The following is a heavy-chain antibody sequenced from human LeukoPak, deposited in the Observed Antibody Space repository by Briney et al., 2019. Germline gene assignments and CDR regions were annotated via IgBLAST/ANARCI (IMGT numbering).Heavy chain of an antibody. J-gene: IGHJ4*02. CDR2: FYSGGSA. CDR3: ARKQGGTMYDV. CDR1: GGSISSSNYY. D-gene: IGHD1-7*01. V-gene: IGHV4-39*07. Sequence: SQTLSLTCIVPGGSISSSNYYWAWIRQPPGKGLEWIGTFYSGGSAYYNPSLTSRVSISKDTSDNQFSLRLYSVTAADTAVYYCARKQGGTMYDVWGQGTQVTVSS.